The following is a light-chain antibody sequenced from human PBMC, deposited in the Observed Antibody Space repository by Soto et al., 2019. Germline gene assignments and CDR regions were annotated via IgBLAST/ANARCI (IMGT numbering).Light chain of an antibody. CDR2: GAS. Sequence: EVVLTQSPATLSLSPGDRATLSGRASQSVSSSYLAWYQQKPGQAPRLLIYGASNRATGIPARFSGSGSGTDFTLTISSLEPEDFAIYYCLHRSYPFTFGQGTRLEIK. CDR1: QSVSSSY. V-gene: IGKV3-20*02. CDR3: LHRSYPFT. J-gene: IGKJ5*01.